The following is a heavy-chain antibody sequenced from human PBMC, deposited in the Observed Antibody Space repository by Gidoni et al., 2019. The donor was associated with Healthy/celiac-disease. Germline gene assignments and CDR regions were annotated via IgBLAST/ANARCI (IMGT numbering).Heavy chain of an antibody. CDR2: IWYDGSNK. Sequence: QVQLVESGGGVVQPGRSLRLSCAASGFTFSSYGLHWVRQAPGKGLEWVAVIWYDGSNKYYADSVKGRFTSSRDNSKNTLYLQMNSLRAEDTAVYYCARDPLAYCGGDCYSEAFDIWGQGTMVTVSS. CDR3: ARDPLAYCGGDCYSEAFDI. D-gene: IGHD2-21*02. V-gene: IGHV3-33*01. J-gene: IGHJ3*02. CDR1: GFTFSSYG.